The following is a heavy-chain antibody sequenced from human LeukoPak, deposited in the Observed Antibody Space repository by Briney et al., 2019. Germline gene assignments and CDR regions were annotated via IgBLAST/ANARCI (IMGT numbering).Heavy chain of an antibody. CDR3: ARDLRDGYNRGSAFDI. Sequence: SETLSLTCTVSGGSISSYYWSWIRQPPGKGLEWIGYIYYSGSPNYNPSLKSRVTISVDTSKNQFSLKLSSVTAADTAVYYCARDLRDGYNRGSAFDIWGQGTMVTVSS. D-gene: IGHD5-24*01. V-gene: IGHV4-59*01. J-gene: IGHJ3*02. CDR2: IYYSGSP. CDR1: GGSISSYY.